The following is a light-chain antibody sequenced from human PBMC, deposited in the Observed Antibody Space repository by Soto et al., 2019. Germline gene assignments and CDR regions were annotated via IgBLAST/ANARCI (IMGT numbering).Light chain of an antibody. V-gene: IGKV1-9*01. Sequence: IQLTQSPSSLSASGGDSVTITCRASQGISSDLAWYQQKAGKAPKXLIYSASTLQSGVPSRFSVIGSGTDFTLTISSLQPDDGATFDGQQLNSFPITFGQGTRLEI. CDR3: QQLNSFPIT. CDR1: QGISSD. J-gene: IGKJ5*01. CDR2: SAS.